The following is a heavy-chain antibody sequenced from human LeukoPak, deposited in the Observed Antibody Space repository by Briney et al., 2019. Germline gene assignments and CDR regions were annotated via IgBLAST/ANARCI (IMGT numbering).Heavy chain of an antibody. CDR3: ARPSPPLVT. CDR1: GGSFSGYY. D-gene: IGHD2/OR15-2a*01. J-gene: IGHJ3*01. CDR2: INHSGST. Sequence: PSETLSLTCAVYGGSFSGYYWSWIRQPPGKGLEWIGEINHSGSTNYNPSLKSRVTIPVDTSKNQFSLKLSSVTAADTAVYYCARPSPPLVTWGQGTMATVSS. V-gene: IGHV4-34*01.